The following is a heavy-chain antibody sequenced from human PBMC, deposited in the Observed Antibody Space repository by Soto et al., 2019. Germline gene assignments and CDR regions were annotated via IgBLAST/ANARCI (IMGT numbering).Heavy chain of an antibody. CDR2: IYYSGST. V-gene: IGHV4-30-4*01. J-gene: IGHJ4*02. CDR3: ARASATDRITRIVPEAPQFDY. D-gene: IGHD3-22*01. CDR1: GGSISSGDYY. Sequence: PSETLSLTCTVSGGSISSGDYYWSWIRQPPGKGLEWIGYIYYSGSTYYNPSLKSRVTISVDTSKNQFSLKLSSVTAADTAVYYCARASATDRITRIVPEAPQFDYWDPGTLVTVSS.